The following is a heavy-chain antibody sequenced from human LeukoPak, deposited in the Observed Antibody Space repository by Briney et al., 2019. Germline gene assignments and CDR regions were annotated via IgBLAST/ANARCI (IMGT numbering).Heavy chain of an antibody. D-gene: IGHD1-26*01. J-gene: IGHJ4*02. CDR3: ARTYPNSGSVDY. CDR2: IYHSGST. V-gene: IGHV4-30-2*01. CDR1: GGSISSGGYS. Sequence: SSETLSLTCAVSGGSISSGGYSWSWIRQPAGKGLEWIGYIYHSGSTYYNPSLKSRVTISVDRSKNQFSLKLSSVTAADTAVYYCARTYPNSGSVDYWGQGTLVTVSS.